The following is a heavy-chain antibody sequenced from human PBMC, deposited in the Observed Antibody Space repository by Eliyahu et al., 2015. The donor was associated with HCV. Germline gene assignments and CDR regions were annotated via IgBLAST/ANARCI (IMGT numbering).Heavy chain of an antibody. J-gene: IGHJ3*02. V-gene: IGHV3-30*04. D-gene: IGHD1-7*01. CDR3: ARENYLLPDI. Sequence: VRQAPGKGLEWVAVISYDGSNKYYADSVKGRFTISRDNSKNTLYLQMNSLRAEDTAVYYCARENYLLPDIWGQGTMVTVSS. CDR2: ISYDGSNK.